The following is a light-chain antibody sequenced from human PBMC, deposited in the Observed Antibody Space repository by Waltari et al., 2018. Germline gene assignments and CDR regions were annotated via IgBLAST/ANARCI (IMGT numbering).Light chain of an antibody. J-gene: IGLJ3*02. V-gene: IGLV4-69*01. CDR2: VNSDGSH. CDR3: QTGGHGTWV. CDR1: SGHSSNI. Sequence: QLVLTQSPSASASLGASVKLTCTLSSGHSSNIIAWHQQQPEKGPRYLMKVNSDGSHSKGDGIPDRFSGSSSGAERYLPISSLQSEDEADYYCQTGGHGTWVFGGGTKLTVL.